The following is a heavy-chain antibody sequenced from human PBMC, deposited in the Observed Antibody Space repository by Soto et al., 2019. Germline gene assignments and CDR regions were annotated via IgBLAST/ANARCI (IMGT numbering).Heavy chain of an antibody. CDR2: IYHSGST. V-gene: IGHV4-4*02. CDR3: ASSNFDWLLSDAFDI. J-gene: IGHJ3*02. CDR1: GGSISSSNW. Sequence: SETLSLTCAVSGGSISSSNWWSWVRQPPGKGLEWIGEIYHSGSTNYNPSLKSRVTISVDKSKNQFSLKLSSVTAADTAVYYCASSNFDWLLSDAFDIWGQGTMVTVSS. D-gene: IGHD3-9*01.